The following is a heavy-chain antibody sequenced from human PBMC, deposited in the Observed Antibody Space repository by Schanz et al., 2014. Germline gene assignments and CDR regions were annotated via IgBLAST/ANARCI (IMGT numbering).Heavy chain of an antibody. J-gene: IGHJ4*02. D-gene: IGHD6-19*01. V-gene: IGHV3-48*04. Sequence: EVQLAESGGGLVQPGGSLRLSCAASGFTFSSNSMNWVRQAPGKGLEWISYIGSSSSRIDHADSVKGRFTISRDNAKSSLYLQMNSLRVEDTAVYYCAASSGWHPSTDYWGQGTLVIVSS. CDR2: IGSSSSRI. CDR3: AASSGWHPSTDY. CDR1: GFTFSSNS.